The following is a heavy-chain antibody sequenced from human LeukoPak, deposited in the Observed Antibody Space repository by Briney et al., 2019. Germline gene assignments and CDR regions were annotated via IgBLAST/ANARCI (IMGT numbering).Heavy chain of an antibody. V-gene: IGHV3-15*01. CDR3: TSGGGTMDF. CDR2: IKSNSEGGTI. J-gene: IGHJ4*02. D-gene: IGHD2-15*01. CDR1: GLTFSDAW. Sequence: GGSLRLSCVASGLTFSDAWMSWVRQAPGKGLESVGRIKSNSEGGTIDYGAPVKGRFTISRVESTNTLFLQMNSLKTEDTAVYYCTSGGGTMDFWGQGTLVTVSS.